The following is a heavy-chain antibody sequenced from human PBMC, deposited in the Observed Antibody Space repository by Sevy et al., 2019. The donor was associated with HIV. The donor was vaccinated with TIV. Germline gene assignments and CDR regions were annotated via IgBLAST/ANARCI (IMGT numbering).Heavy chain of an antibody. CDR1: GFTFSNAW. Sequence: GGSLRLSCAASGFTFSNAWMSWVRQAPGKGLEWVGRIKSKTDGGTTDYAATWKGSFTISSDDSKNTLYLQIISLKTEDTAVYYCTTGPSRMGYLDAFDIWGQGTMVTVSS. V-gene: IGHV3-15*01. CDR3: TTGPSRMGYLDAFDI. J-gene: IGHJ3*02. D-gene: IGHD2-15*01. CDR2: IKSKTDGGTT.